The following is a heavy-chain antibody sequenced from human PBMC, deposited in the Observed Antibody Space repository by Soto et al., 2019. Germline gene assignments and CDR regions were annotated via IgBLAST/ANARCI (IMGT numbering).Heavy chain of an antibody. CDR1: GYTFTGYY. CDR2: INPNSGGT. V-gene: IGHV1-2*04. J-gene: IGHJ6*02. Sequence: ASVKVSCKASGYTFTGYYMHWVRQAPGQGLEWMGWINPNSGGTNYAQKFQGWVTMTRDTSISTAYMELSRLRSDDTAVYYCARDPSDTAMVNSYYGMDVWGQGTTVTVSS. CDR3: ARDPSDTAMVNSYYGMDV. D-gene: IGHD5-18*01.